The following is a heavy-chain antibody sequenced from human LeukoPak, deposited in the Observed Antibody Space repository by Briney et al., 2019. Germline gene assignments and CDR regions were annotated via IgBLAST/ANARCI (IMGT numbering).Heavy chain of an antibody. D-gene: IGHD3-22*01. V-gene: IGHV1-18*01. J-gene: IGHJ4*02. Sequence: ASVKVSCKASGYTFTNFGISWVRQAPGQGLEWMGWIGPYTGNTNYAQKLQGRVTMTTDTSTSTAYMELRSLRSDDTAVYYCARGASLPLYYDSSGYYQLPDYWGQGTLVTVSS. CDR2: IGPYTGNT. CDR3: ARGASLPLYYDSSGYYQLPDY. CDR1: GYTFTNFG.